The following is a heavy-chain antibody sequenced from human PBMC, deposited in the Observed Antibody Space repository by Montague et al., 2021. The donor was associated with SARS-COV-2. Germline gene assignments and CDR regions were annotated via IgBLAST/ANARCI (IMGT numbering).Heavy chain of an antibody. Sequence: SETLSLTCTVSGGSISSGGYYWSWIRQPPGKGLEWIGSIDYSGSTYYNRSLKSRVTISVDTSKNQFSLKLSSVTAADTAVYYCARVLSHRAIFGVVIINGMDVWGQGTTVTVSS. J-gene: IGHJ6*02. CDR2: IDYSGST. CDR3: ARVLSHRAIFGVVIINGMDV. D-gene: IGHD3-3*01. V-gene: IGHV4-39*07. CDR1: GGSISSGGYY.